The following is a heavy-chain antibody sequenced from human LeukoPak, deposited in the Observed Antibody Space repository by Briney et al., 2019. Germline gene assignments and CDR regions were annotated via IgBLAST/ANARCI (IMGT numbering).Heavy chain of an antibody. V-gene: IGHV1-18*01. CDR1: GYAFNVHG. CDR2: ISAYKGNT. Sequence: EASVKVSFKASGYAFNVHGITWVRQAPGQGLEWMGWISAYKGNTNYAAKFQGRVTMTTDTSTSTGYMELTSLRSDDTAVYYCARTLGGNYVEMATGVDLWGRGTLVIVSS. CDR3: ARTLGGNYVEMATGVDL. J-gene: IGHJ2*01. D-gene: IGHD5-24*01.